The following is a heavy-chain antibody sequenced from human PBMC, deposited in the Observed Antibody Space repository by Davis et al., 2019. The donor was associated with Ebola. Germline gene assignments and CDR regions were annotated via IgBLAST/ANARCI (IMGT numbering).Heavy chain of an antibody. CDR2: INTNTGNP. V-gene: IGHV7-4-1*02. Sequence: AASVKVSCKASGYTFTSYAMNWVRQAPGQGLEWMGWINTNTGNPTYAQGFTGRFVFSLDTSVSTAYLQISSLKAEDTAVYYCERDGEYSSSSGLYNFDYWGQGTLVTVSS. CDR1: GYTFTSYA. D-gene: IGHD6-6*01. J-gene: IGHJ4*02. CDR3: ERDGEYSSSSGLYNFDY.